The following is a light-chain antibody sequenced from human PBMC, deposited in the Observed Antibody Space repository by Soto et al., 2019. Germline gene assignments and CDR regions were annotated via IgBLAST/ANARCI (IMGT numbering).Light chain of an antibody. V-gene: IGKV1-5*03. CDR1: QSISTW. CDR3: QQRNIWPPVT. Sequence: DIQMTQSPSSVSASVGDRVTITCRASQSISTWLAWYQQEPGKAPKLLIHKASSLQSGVPSRFSGSGSGTDFTLTISSLEPEDSAVYYCQQRNIWPPVTFGQGTRLEIK. CDR2: KAS. J-gene: IGKJ5*01.